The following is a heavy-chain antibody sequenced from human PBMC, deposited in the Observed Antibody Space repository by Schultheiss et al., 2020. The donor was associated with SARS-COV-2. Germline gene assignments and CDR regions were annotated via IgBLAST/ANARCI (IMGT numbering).Heavy chain of an antibody. Sequence: GGSLRLSCAASGFTVSSNYMSWVRQAPGKGLEWVSVIYSGGSTYYADSVKGRFTISRDNAKNSLYLQMNSLRAEDTAVYYCARDWGITMVRGVIYYWGQGTLVTVSS. CDR2: IYSGGST. J-gene: IGHJ4*02. D-gene: IGHD3-10*01. CDR3: ARDWGITMVRGVIYY. V-gene: IGHV3-53*01. CDR1: GFTVSSNY.